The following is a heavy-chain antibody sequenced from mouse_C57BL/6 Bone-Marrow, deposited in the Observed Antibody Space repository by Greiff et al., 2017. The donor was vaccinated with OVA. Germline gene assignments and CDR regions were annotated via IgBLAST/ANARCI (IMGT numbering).Heavy chain of an antibody. D-gene: IGHD3-2*01. Sequence: VQRVESGAELARPGASVKLSCKASGYTFTSYGISWVKQRTGQGLEWIGEIYPRSGNTYYNEKFKGKATLTADKSSSTAYMELRSLTSEDSAVYFCARLATVYYAMDYWGQGTSVTVSS. J-gene: IGHJ4*01. CDR1: GYTFTSYG. V-gene: IGHV1-81*01. CDR2: IYPRSGNT. CDR3: ARLATVYYAMDY.